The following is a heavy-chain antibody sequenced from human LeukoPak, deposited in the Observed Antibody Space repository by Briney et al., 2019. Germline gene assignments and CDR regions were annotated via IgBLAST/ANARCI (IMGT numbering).Heavy chain of an antibody. CDR2: INYSGGST. V-gene: IGHV3-23*01. J-gene: IGHJ4*02. CDR1: GFTFNIYA. CDR3: ARDRYDILTGYYVNYFDY. Sequence: GGSLRLSCAASGFTFNIYAMNWVRQAPGKGLEWVAVINYSGGSTYYADFVKGRFTISRDNSKNSLYLQMNSLRDEDTAVYYCARDRYDILTGYYVNYFDYWGQGTLVTVSS. D-gene: IGHD3-9*01.